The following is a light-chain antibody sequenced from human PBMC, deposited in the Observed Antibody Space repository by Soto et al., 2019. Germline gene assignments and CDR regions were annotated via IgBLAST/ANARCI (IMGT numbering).Light chain of an antibody. V-gene: IGKV1-39*01. CDR2: AAS. CDR1: QSISIY. J-gene: IGKJ2*01. Sequence: DIQMTQSPSSLSASVGDRVTITCRASQSISIYLNWYQQKPGKAPKLLIYAASSLQSGVPSRFSGSGSGTDFTLTISSLQPEDFATYHCQQSYSTPPMYTFGQGTKLEIK. CDR3: QQSYSTPPMYT.